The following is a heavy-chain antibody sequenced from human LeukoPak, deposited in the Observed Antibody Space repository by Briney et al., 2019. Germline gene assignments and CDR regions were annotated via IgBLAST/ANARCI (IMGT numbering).Heavy chain of an antibody. CDR3: AREAKVGGALQY. CDR1: GFIFSDYW. V-gene: IGHV3-74*01. D-gene: IGHD1-26*01. CDR2: ISTDGGFT. J-gene: IGHJ4*02. Sequence: SGGCLRLSCAASGFIFSDYWMHWVRQAPGKGLVWVSRISTDGGFTRYADSVQGRFIISRDTAKSTLFLQMNSLRAEDTAVYYCAREAKVGGALQYWGQGILVAVAS.